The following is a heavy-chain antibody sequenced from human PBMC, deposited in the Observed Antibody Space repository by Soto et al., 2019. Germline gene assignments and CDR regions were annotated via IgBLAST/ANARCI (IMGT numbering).Heavy chain of an antibody. V-gene: IGHV4-59*12. CDR3: ARHTWTIRAGFDY. D-gene: IGHD3-3*02. CDR2: THYSGNT. Sequence: QVQLQESGPGLVKPSETLSLTCTVSGGSISSYYWDWIRQPPGKGLEWIGYTHYSGNTNYHPSLKGRVTISLDTSRNQFSLNLSAVTAAGTAVYYCARHTWTIRAGFDYWGQGALVTVSS. CDR1: GGSISSYY. J-gene: IGHJ4*02.